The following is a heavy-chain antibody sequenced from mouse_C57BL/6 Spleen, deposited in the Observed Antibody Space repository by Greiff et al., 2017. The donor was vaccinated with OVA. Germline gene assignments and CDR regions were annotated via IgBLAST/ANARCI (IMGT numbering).Heavy chain of an antibody. CDR3: ARGYGSSSWFAY. CDR2: IDPANGNT. V-gene: IGHV14-3*01. D-gene: IGHD1-1*01. CDR1: GFNIKNTY. J-gene: IGHJ3*01. Sequence: EVMLVESVAELVRPGASVKLSCTASGFNIKNTYMHWVKQRPEQGLEWIGRIDPANGNTKYAPKFQGKATITADTSSNTAYLQLSSLTSEDTAIYYCARGYGSSSWFAYWGQGTLVTVSA.